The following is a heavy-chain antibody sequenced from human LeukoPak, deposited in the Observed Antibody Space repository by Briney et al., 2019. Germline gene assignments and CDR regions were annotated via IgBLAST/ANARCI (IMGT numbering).Heavy chain of an antibody. J-gene: IGHJ4*02. Sequence: PGGSLRLSCAASGSPFSSYAMYWVGKAPGKGLEWVPGIFGSGGSTHYADSVKGRFTISRDNSKNTVYLQMNSLRAEDTAVYYCAKTTTGYSSGRFPGWPVDYWGQGTLVTVSS. CDR2: IFGSGGST. CDR3: AKTTTGYSSGRFPGWPVDY. V-gene: IGHV3-23*01. D-gene: IGHD6-19*01. CDR1: GSPFSSYA.